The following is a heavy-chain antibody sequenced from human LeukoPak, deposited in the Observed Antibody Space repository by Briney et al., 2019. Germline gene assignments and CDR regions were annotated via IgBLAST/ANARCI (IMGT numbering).Heavy chain of an antibody. CDR2: ISYDGSNK. CDR3: ARGVYDWTHYYYYGMDV. Sequence: GRSLRLSCAASGFTFSSYAMHWVRQAPGKGLEWVAVISYDGSNKYYADSVKGRFTISRDNSKNPLYLQMNSLRAEDTAVYYCARGVYDWTHYYYYGMDVWGQGTTVTVSS. CDR1: GFTFSSYA. D-gene: IGHD5/OR15-5a*01. V-gene: IGHV3-30-3*01. J-gene: IGHJ6*02.